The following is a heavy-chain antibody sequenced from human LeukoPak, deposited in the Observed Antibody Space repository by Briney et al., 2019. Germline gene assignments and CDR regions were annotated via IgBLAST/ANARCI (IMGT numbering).Heavy chain of an antibody. CDR3: AKDMTTVTTAYFQH. V-gene: IGHV3-30*18. Sequence: GGSLRLSCAASGFTFSSYGMHWVRQAPGKGLEWVAVISYDGTNKYYADSVKGRFTISRDNSKNTLYLQMNSLRAEDTAVYHCAKDMTTVTTAYFQHWGXXTLVTVSS. CDR2: ISYDGTNK. J-gene: IGHJ1*01. CDR1: GFTFSSYG. D-gene: IGHD4-17*01.